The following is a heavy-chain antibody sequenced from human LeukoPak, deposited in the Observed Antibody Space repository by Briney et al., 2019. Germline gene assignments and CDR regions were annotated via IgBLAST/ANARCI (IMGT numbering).Heavy chain of an antibody. Sequence: SQTLSLTCTVSGGSISSGDYYRSWIRQPPGKGLEWIGYIYYSGSTYYNPSLKSRVTISVDTSKNQFSLKLSSVTAADTAVYYCARANILTGYYHFDYWGRGTLVTVSS. D-gene: IGHD3-9*01. CDR2: IYYSGST. CDR1: GGSISSGDYY. J-gene: IGHJ4*02. CDR3: ARANILTGYYHFDY. V-gene: IGHV4-30-4*01.